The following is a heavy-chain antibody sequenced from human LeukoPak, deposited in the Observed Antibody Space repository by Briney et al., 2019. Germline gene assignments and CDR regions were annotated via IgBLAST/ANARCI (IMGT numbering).Heavy chain of an antibody. CDR2: ISSSSSYI. CDR1: GFTFSSYS. CDR3: ARDGPYYGSGTH. Sequence: PGGSLRLSCAASGFTFSSYSMNWVRQAPGKGLEWVSSISSSSSYIYYADSVKGRFTISRDNAKNSLYLQMNSLRAEDTAVYYCARDGPYYGSGTHWGQGTLVTVSS. V-gene: IGHV3-21*01. D-gene: IGHD3-10*01. J-gene: IGHJ4*02.